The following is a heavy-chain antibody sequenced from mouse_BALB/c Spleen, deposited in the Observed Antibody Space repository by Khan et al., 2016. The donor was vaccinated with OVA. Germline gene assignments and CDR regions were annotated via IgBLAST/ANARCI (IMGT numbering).Heavy chain of an antibody. Sequence: QVQLQQSGPELVRPGVSVKISCKGSGYTFTDYAMNWVKQSHAKSLEWIGLISTYSGNTNYNQKFKGKATMTVDKSSSTAYMELARLTSEDSAIYYCARPAYDGYYDYWGQGTTLTVSS. V-gene: IGHV1S137*01. J-gene: IGHJ2*01. CDR2: ISTYSGNT. CDR3: ARPAYDGYYDY. CDR1: GYTFTDYA. D-gene: IGHD2-3*01.